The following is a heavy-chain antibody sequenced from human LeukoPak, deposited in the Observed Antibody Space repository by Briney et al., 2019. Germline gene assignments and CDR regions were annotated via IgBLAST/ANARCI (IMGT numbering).Heavy chain of an antibody. CDR1: GFTFSSYA. J-gene: IGHJ3*02. D-gene: IGHD3-3*01. CDR2: ISGSGGST. Sequence: GGSLRLSCAASGFTFSSYAMSWVRQAPGKGLEWVSAISGSGGSTYYADSVKGRFTISRDNSKNTLYLQMNSLRAEDTAVYYCARGSGVVISAFDIWGQGIMVTVSS. CDR3: ARGSGVVISAFDI. V-gene: IGHV3-23*01.